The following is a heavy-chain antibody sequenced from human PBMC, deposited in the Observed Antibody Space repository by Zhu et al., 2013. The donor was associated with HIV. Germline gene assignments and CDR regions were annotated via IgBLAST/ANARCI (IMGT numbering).Heavy chain of an antibody. J-gene: IGHJ4*02. CDR3: ASFYGFDY. D-gene: IGHD4-17*01. CDR1: GGSFSGYY. CDR2: INHSGST. V-gene: IGHV4-34*01. Sequence: QVQLQQWGAGLLKPSETLSLTCAVYGGSFSGYYWSWIRQPPGKGLEWIGEINHSGSTNYNPSLKSRVTISVDTSKNQFSLKLSSVTAATTRVYYCASFYGFDYWGQGTLVTVSS.